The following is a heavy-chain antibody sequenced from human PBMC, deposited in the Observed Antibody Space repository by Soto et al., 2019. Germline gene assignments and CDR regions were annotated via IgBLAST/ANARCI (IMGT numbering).Heavy chain of an antibody. CDR2: IYYSGST. CDR3: ARTLIDDYALDY. D-gene: IGHD4-17*01. V-gene: IGHV4-31*03. Sequence: SETLSLTCTVSGGSISSGGYYWSWIRQHPGKGLEWIGYIYYSGSTYYNPSLKSRVTISVDTSKNQFSLKLSSVTAADTAVYYCARTLIDDYALDYWGQGTLVTVSS. CDR1: GGSISSGGYY. J-gene: IGHJ4*02.